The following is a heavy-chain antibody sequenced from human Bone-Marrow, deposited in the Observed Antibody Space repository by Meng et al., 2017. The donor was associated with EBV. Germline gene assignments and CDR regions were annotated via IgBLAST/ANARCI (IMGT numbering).Heavy chain of an antibody. V-gene: IGHV3-30*18. CDR1: GFTFSSYG. CDR3: AKDLGGSGSYYLDY. D-gene: IGHD3-10*01. CDR2: ISYDGSNK. J-gene: IGHJ4*02. Sequence: QVQLVESGXGVVQPXRSLRLXXXASGFTFSSYGMHWVRQAPGKGLEWVAVISYDGSNKYYADSVKGRFTISRDNSKNTLYLQMNSLRAEDTAVYYCAKDLGGSGSYYLDYWGQGTLVTVSS.